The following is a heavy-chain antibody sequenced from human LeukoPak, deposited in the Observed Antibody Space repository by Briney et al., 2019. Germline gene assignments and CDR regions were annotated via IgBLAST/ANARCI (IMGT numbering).Heavy chain of an antibody. CDR3: VRVGATKVYYYYYGMDV. J-gene: IGHJ6*02. CDR2: IGAYNGNT. D-gene: IGHD1-26*01. V-gene: IGHV1-18*01. Sequence: ASVKVSCKASGYTFTSYGISWVRQAPGQGLEWMGWIGAYNGNTNYAQKLQGRVTMTTDTSTTTAYMELRSPRSDDTAVYYCVRVGATKVYYYYYGMDVWGQGTTVTVSS. CDR1: GYTFTSYG.